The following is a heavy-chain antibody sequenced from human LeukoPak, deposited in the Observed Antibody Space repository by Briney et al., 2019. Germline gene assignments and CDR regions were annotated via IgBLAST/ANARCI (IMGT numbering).Heavy chain of an antibody. D-gene: IGHD2-15*01. V-gene: IGHV2-5*01. CDR3: AHRHRMPHFDY. CDR2: IYCNDDK. J-gene: IGHJ4*02. CDR1: GFSLSTSGVG. Sequence: SGPTLVKPTQTLTLTCTFSGFSLSTSGVGVGWIRQPPGKALEWLALIYCNDDKRYSPSLKSRLTITKDTSKNQVVLTMTNMDPVDTATYYCAHRHRMPHFDYWGQGTLVTVSS.